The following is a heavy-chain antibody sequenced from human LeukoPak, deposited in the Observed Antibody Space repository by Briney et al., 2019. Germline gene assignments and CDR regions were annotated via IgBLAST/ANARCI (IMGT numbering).Heavy chain of an antibody. D-gene: IGHD3-16*01. Sequence: SVKVSCKASGGTFSSYAISWVRQAPGQGLEWMGRIIPILGIANYAQKFQGRVTITADKSTSTAYMELSSLRSEDTAVYYCAREEEVGELETDYWGQGTLVTVSS. CDR1: GGTFSSYA. CDR3: AREEEVGELETDY. J-gene: IGHJ4*02. V-gene: IGHV1-69*04. CDR2: IIPILGIA.